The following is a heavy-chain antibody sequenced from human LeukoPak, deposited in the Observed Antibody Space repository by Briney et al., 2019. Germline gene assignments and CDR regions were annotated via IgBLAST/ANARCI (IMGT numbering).Heavy chain of an antibody. D-gene: IGHD3-9*01. Sequence: GGSVRLLCSASGFPYRSYVMGLVRPAPGEGPEWVWGISASGGSTHYADSVKGRFTVSRNNSMNTLYLQMNSLRAEDTAVYYCAKSGLRYFDWLSPYAFDIWGQGTMVTVSS. CDR3: AKSGLRYFDWLSPYAFDI. J-gene: IGHJ3*02. CDR1: GFPYRSYV. CDR2: ISASGGST. V-gene: IGHV3-23*01.